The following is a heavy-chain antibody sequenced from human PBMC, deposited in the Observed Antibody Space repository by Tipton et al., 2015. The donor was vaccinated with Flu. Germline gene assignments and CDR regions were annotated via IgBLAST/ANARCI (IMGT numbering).Heavy chain of an antibody. D-gene: IGHD4-17*01. CDR1: GDSIGSDYY. CDR2: IHRSGTT. CDR3: ARGDYGDYDHEADGFDI. V-gene: IGHV4-38-2*02. J-gene: IGHJ3*02. Sequence: ESLRLSCSVSGDSIGSDYYWGWIRQPPGQGLEWIGNIHRSGTTYINPSLKSRVTLSVDRSQNQFSLRLSSVTAADTAMYYCARGDYGDYDHEADGFDIWGQGTLVTVSA.